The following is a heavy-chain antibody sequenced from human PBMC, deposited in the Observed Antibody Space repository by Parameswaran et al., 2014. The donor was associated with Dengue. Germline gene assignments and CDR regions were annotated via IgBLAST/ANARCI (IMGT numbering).Heavy chain of an antibody. V-gene: IGHV4-31*03. CDR1: GGSISSGGYY. CDR2: IYYSGST. J-gene: IGHJ4*02. CDR3: AMEGTWGTFDY. Sequence: LRLSCTVSGGSISSGGYYWSWIRQHPGKGLEWIGYIYYSGSTYYNPSLKSRVTISVDTSKNQFSLKLSSVTAADTAVYYCAMEGTWGTFDYWGQGTLVTVSS. D-gene: IGHD3-16*01.